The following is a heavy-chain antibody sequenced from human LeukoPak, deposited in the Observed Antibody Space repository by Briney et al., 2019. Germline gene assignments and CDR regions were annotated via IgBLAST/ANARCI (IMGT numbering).Heavy chain of an antibody. V-gene: IGHV3-49*04. CDR2: IRSKAYGGTT. D-gene: IGHD1-26*01. CDR1: GFTFSTYG. Sequence: GGSLRLSCAASGFTFSTYGIHWVRQAPGKGLEWVGFIRSKAYGGTTEYAASVKGRFTISRDDSKSIAYLQMNSLKTEDTAVYYCTSTGSYLGDYYYYMDVWGKGTTVTVSS. CDR3: TSTGSYLGDYYYYMDV. J-gene: IGHJ6*03.